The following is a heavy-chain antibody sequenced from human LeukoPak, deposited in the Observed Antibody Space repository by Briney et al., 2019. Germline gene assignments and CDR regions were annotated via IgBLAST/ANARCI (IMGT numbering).Heavy chain of an antibody. CDR3: ARAARPDYYDSPFDY. CDR2: IYYSGST. J-gene: IGHJ4*02. CDR1: GGSIRSSRSNYY. Sequence: SETLSLTCTVSGGSIRSSRSNYYWGWIRQSPGKGLEWIGTIYYSGSTYYNPSLKSRVTISVDTSKNQFSLRLSSVTAADTAVYYCARAARPDYYDSPFDYWGQGTLVTVSS. D-gene: IGHD3-22*01. V-gene: IGHV4-39*01.